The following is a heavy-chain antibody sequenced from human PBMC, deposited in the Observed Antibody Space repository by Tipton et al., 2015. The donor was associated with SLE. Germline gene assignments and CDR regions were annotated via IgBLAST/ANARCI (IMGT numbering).Heavy chain of an antibody. CDR3: ARDPPSSYYYGMDV. CDR1: GGSFCGYF. D-gene: IGHD3-16*01. Sequence: PSLTCAVYGGSFCGYFCSWIRQPPGKGLEWIGEINHSGSTNYNPSLKSRVTISVDTSKNQFSLNLSSVTAADTAVYYCARDPPSSYYYGMDVWGQGTTVTVSS. CDR2: INHSGST. J-gene: IGHJ6*02. V-gene: IGHV4-34*01.